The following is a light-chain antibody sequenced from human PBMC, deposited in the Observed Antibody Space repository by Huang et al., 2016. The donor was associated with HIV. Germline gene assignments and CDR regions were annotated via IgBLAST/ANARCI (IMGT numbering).Light chain of an antibody. Sequence: EILLTQSPGTLSLSPGERATLSCRASQSVINYLAWYQQKPGQAPRLLIYGASSRATGIPDRFSVSGSGTDFTLTISRLEPEDFAVYYCQQYDSSPSFGRGTKLEIK. CDR2: GAS. J-gene: IGKJ2*03. CDR1: QSVINY. V-gene: IGKV3-20*01. CDR3: QQYDSSPS.